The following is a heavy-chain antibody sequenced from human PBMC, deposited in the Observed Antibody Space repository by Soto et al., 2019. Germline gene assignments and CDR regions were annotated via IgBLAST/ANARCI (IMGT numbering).Heavy chain of an antibody. CDR1: GGSISSYY. Sequence: SETLSLTCTVSGGSISSYYWSWIRQPAGKGLEWIGRIYTSGSTNYNPSLKSRVTMSVDTSKNQFSLKLSSVTAADTAVYYCARDTRGSHGGNSYYYYYGMDVWGQGTTVTVSS. CDR3: ARDTRGSHGGNSYYYYYGMDV. CDR2: IYTSGST. D-gene: IGHD2-21*02. V-gene: IGHV4-4*07. J-gene: IGHJ6*02.